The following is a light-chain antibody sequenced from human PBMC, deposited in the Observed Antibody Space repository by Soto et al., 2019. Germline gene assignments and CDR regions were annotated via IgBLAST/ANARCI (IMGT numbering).Light chain of an antibody. CDR3: ATWDDSLNGWV. CDR1: SSNIGSNT. Sequence: LTQSPSASGTPGQRVTISCSGSSSNIGSNTVNWYQQLPGTAPKLLMYSDNQRPSGVPDRFSGSKSGTSASLAISGLQSEDEADYYCATWDDSLNGWVFGGGTKLTVL. V-gene: IGLV1-44*01. CDR2: SDN. J-gene: IGLJ3*02.